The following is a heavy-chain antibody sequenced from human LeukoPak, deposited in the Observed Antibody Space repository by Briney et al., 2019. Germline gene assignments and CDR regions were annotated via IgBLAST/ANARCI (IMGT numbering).Heavy chain of an antibody. D-gene: IGHD3-9*01. J-gene: IGHJ4*02. CDR1: GGTFSSYA. V-gene: IGHV1-69*13. CDR2: IIPIFGTA. Sequence: ASVKVSCKASGGTFSSYAISWVRQAPEQGLEWMGGIIPIFGTANYAQKFQGRVTITADESTSTAYMELSRLRSEDTAVYYCARGVVRYFDWLMGYYFDYWGQGTLVTVSS. CDR3: ARGVVRYFDWLMGYYFDY.